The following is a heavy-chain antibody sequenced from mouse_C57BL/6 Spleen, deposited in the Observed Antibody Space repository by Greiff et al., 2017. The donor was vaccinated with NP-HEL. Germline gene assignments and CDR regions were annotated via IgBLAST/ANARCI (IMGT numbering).Heavy chain of an antibody. D-gene: IGHD2-2*01. Sequence: VQLMESGPELVKPGASVKISCKASGYAFSSSWMNWVKQRPGKGLEWIGRIYPGDGATNYNGKFKGKATLTADKSSSTAYMQLSSLTSEDSAVYVCSTSTMVTSFDYWGQGTTLTVSS. CDR1: GYAFSSSW. J-gene: IGHJ2*01. V-gene: IGHV1-82*01. CDR3: STSTMVTSFDY. CDR2: IYPGDGAT.